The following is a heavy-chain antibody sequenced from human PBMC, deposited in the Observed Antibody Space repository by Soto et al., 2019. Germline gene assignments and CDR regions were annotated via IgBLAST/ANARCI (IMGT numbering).Heavy chain of an antibody. CDR3: ARFLSGESYYYGMDV. J-gene: IGHJ6*02. V-gene: IGHV5-51*01. Sequence: GESLKISCKGSGYSFINYWIGWVRQMPGKGLEWMGIIYPGDSDTRYSPSFEGQATISADKSISTAYLQWSSLKASDTAMYYCARFLSGESYYYGMDVWGHGITVNVS. CDR2: IYPGDSDT. CDR1: GYSFINYW. D-gene: IGHD4-17*01.